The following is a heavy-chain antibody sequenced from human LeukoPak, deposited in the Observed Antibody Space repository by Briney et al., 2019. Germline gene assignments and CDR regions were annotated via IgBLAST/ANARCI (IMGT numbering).Heavy chain of an antibody. CDR2: IYHSETT. CDR3: GRPNPDSSGYYGSFDP. J-gene: IGHJ5*02. D-gene: IGHD3-22*01. CDR1: GGSISSSSDY. V-gene: IGHV4-39*01. Sequence: SSETLSLTCSVSGGSISSSSDYWGWVRQPPGKGLEWIVSIYHSETTYYNPSLKSRVIISVDTSKNQFSLKLNSVTAADTAVYYCGRPNPDSSGYYGSFDPWGQGILVTVSS.